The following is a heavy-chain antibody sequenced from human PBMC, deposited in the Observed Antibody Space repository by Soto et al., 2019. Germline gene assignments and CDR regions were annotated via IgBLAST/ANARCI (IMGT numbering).Heavy chain of an antibody. CDR3: AREETVVVVAATGFWLDP. V-gene: IGHV4-34*01. Sequence: SETLSLTCAVYGGSFSGYYWSWIRQPPGKGLEWIGEINHSGSTNYNPSPKSRVTISVDTSKNQFSLKLSSVTAADTAVYYCAREETVVVVAATGFWLDPWGQGTLVTVSS. J-gene: IGHJ5*02. CDR2: INHSGST. D-gene: IGHD2-15*01. CDR1: GGSFSGYY.